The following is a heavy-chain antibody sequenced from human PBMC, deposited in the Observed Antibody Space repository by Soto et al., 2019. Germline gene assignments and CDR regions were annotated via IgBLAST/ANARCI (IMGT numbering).Heavy chain of an antibody. D-gene: IGHD2-8*01. Sequence: SETLSLTCTVSGGSISGYYWSWNRQPPGKALEWIGYIDYSGSTAYNPSLTSRVTISIDTSKNHVSLKLSSVTAADTAVYYCARDGERTNGVCDFDNWGQGAVVTISS. J-gene: IGHJ4*02. CDR1: GGSISGYY. CDR2: IDYSGST. V-gene: IGHV4-59*01. CDR3: ARDGERTNGVCDFDN.